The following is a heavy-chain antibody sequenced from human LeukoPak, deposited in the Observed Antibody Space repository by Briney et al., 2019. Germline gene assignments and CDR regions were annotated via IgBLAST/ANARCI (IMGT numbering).Heavy chain of an antibody. J-gene: IGHJ4*02. CDR3: ARGVYRSSSSFDY. CDR1: GFTFSSYG. D-gene: IGHD6-13*01. CDR2: IWYDGSNK. V-gene: IGHV3-33*01. Sequence: GGSLRVSCAASGFTFSSYGMHWVRQAPGKGLEWVAVIWYDGSNKYYADSVKGRFTISRDNSKNTLFLQMNSLRAEDTAVYYCARGVYRSSSSFDYWGQGTLVTVSS.